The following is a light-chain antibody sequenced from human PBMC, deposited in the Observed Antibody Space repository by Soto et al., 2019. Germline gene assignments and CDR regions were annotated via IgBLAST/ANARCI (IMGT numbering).Light chain of an antibody. V-gene: IGKV3-15*01. J-gene: IGKJ3*01. CDR3: QQYNNWPFT. CDR2: GAS. Sequence: EIVMTQSPATLSVSPGERATLSCRASQSVSSNLAWYQQKPGQAPRLLIYGASTRATGIPARFSGSGSGTEFTLTISSLQSGDFAVYYCQQYNNWPFTFGPGTKSGYQT. CDR1: QSVSSN.